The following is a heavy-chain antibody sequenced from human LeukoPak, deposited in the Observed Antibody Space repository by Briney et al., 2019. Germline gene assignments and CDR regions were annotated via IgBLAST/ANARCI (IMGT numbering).Heavy chain of an antibody. Sequence: GGSLGLSCAASGFTFSSYGMHWVRQAPGKGLEWVAVISYDGSNKYYADSVKGRFTISRDNSKNTLYLQMNSLRAEDTAVYYCAKASFVWSGYYHFDYWGQGTLVTVSS. V-gene: IGHV3-30*18. J-gene: IGHJ4*02. CDR3: AKASFVWSGYYHFDY. D-gene: IGHD3-3*01. CDR1: GFTFSSYG. CDR2: ISYDGSNK.